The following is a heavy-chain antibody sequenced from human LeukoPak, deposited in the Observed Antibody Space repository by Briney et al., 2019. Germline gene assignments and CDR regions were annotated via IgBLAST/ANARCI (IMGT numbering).Heavy chain of an antibody. V-gene: IGHV3-23*01. CDR3: AKYDMSPTGYFDY. CDR2: ISTYGGSP. J-gene: IGHJ4*02. D-gene: IGHD5/OR15-5a*01. Sequence: PGGSLRLSCAASGFTFSSYAMSWVRQAPGKGLEWVPSISTYGGSPYNADSVKGRFTIPRDNSKNTLYLQMNSLRAEDTAVYYCAKYDMSPTGYFDYWDQGTLVTVS. CDR1: GFTFSSYA.